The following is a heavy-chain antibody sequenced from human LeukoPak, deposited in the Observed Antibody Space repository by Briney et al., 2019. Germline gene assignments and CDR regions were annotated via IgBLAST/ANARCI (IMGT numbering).Heavy chain of an antibody. D-gene: IGHD3-22*01. J-gene: IGHJ4*02. CDR3: ARXWRRXXDSXGYYTFDY. CDR1: GGSFSGYY. CDR2: INHSGST. Sequence: SETLSLTCAVYGGSFSGYYWSWIRQPPGKGLEWIGEINHSGSTNYNPSLKSRVTISVDTSKNQFSLKLSSVTAADTAVYYCARXWRRXXDSXGYYTFDYWGQGTLVTV. V-gene: IGHV4-34*01.